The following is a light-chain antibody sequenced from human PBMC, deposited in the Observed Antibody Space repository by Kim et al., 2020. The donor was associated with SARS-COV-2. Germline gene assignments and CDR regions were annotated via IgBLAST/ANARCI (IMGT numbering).Light chain of an antibody. Sequence: DVQMTQSPSTLSASVGDRVTITCRASQSIDSWLAWYQQKPGKAPKLLIYAASTLESGVPARFSGSGSGTEFTLTIISLQPDDFATYYCQQYDTLSPWTFGQGTKLEI. J-gene: IGKJ1*01. CDR3: QQYDTLSPWT. V-gene: IGKV1-5*01. CDR1: QSIDSW. CDR2: AAS.